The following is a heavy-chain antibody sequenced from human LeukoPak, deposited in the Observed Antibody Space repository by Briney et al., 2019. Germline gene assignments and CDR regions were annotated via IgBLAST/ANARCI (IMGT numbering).Heavy chain of an antibody. D-gene: IGHD2-2*01. V-gene: IGHV3-23*01. Sequence: GGSLRLSSAASGFTFSSYAMSWVRQAPGKGLEWVSAISGSGGSTYYADSVKGRFTISRYNSKNTLYLQMNSLRAEDTAVYYCAKDIVVVPAASSGWDYFDYWGQGTLVTVSS. CDR1: GFTFSSYA. CDR2: ISGSGGST. CDR3: AKDIVVVPAASSGWDYFDY. J-gene: IGHJ4*02.